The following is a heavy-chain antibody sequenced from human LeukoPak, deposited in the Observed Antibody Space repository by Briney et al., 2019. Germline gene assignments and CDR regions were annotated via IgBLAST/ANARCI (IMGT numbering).Heavy chain of an antibody. CDR1: GFTFSSYA. V-gene: IGHV3-23*01. Sequence: PGGSLRLSCAASGFTFSSYAMSWVRQAPGKGLEWVSAISGSGGITYYADSVKGRFTISRDNSKNTLYLQMNSLRAEDTAVYYCAKIGDYCSGGSCRYYFDYWGQGTLVTVSS. CDR3: AKIGDYCSGGSCRYYFDY. CDR2: ISGSGGIT. D-gene: IGHD2-15*01. J-gene: IGHJ4*02.